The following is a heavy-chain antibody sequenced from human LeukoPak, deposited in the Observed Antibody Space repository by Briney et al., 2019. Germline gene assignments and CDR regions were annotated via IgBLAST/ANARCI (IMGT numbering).Heavy chain of an antibody. D-gene: IGHD2-15*01. CDR2: ISGSGGST. CDR3: AKDHLGYCSGGSCPNDY. V-gene: IGHV3-23*01. CDR1: GFTFSSYA. Sequence: PGGSLRLSCAASGFTFSSYAMSWVRQAPGKGLEWVSAISGSGGSTYYADSVKGRFSISRDNSKNTLYLQMNSLRAEDTAVYYCAKDHLGYCSGGSCPNDYWGQGTLVTVSS. J-gene: IGHJ4*02.